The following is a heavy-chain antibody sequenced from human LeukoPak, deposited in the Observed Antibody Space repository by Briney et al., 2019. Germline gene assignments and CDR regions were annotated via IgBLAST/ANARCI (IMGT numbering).Heavy chain of an antibody. CDR1: GFTSSSHA. Sequence: GRSLRLSCAASGFTSSSHAMHWVRQAPGKGLEWVAVISTDGRDKHHAESVKGRFTISRDNSKNTLYLQMNSLRPEDTAVYYCAKDKARAADYYFDYWGHGTLVTVSS. CDR3: AKDKARAADYYFDY. CDR2: ISTDGRDK. J-gene: IGHJ4*01. D-gene: IGHD6-13*01. V-gene: IGHV3-30*18.